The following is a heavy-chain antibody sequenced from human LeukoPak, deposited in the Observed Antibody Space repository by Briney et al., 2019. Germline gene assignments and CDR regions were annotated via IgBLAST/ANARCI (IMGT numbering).Heavy chain of an antibody. CDR2: IDYGSGGS. Sequence: GGSLRLSCAASGFTFSSYAMGWVRQAPGKGLEWVSLIDYGSGGSHDADSVKGRFTISRDNSKNTVYLQMNSLRVEDTAVYYCARLRIQDHYDAFDIWGQGTMVTVSS. CDR3: ARLRIQDHYDAFDI. J-gene: IGHJ3*02. D-gene: IGHD5-18*01. CDR1: GFTFSSYA. V-gene: IGHV3-23*01.